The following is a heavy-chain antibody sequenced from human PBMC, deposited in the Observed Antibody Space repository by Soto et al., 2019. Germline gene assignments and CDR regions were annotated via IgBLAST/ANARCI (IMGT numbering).Heavy chain of an antibody. CDR1: GFTFSSYG. CDR3: ARGKEDDFWSAPWGMDV. V-gene: IGHV3-30*03. Sequence: QVQLVESGGGVVQPGRSLRLSCAASGFTFSSYGMHWVRQAPGKGLEWVAVISYDGSNKYYADSVKGRFTISRDNSKNTLYLQMNSLRAEDTAVYYCARGKEDDFWSAPWGMDVWGQGTTVTVSS. J-gene: IGHJ6*02. CDR2: ISYDGSNK. D-gene: IGHD3-3*01.